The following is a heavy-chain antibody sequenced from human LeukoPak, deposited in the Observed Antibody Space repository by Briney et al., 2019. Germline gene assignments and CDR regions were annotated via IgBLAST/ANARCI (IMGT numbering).Heavy chain of an antibody. V-gene: IGHV1-8*01. CDR3: ARGRLSGYSGYD. D-gene: IGHD5-12*01. CDR1: GYIFTSYD. CDR2: MNPNSGNT. Sequence: GAPVKVSCKASGYIFTSYDINWVRQATGQGLEWMGWMNPNSGNTGYAQKFQGRVTMTRNTSISTAYMELSSLRSEDTAVYYCARGRLSGYSGYDWGQGTLVTVSS. J-gene: IGHJ4*02.